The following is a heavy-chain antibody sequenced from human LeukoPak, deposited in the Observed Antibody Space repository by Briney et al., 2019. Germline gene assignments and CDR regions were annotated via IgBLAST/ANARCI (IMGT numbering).Heavy chain of an antibody. J-gene: IGHJ5*02. CDR1: GYTFTSYA. V-gene: IGHV1-2*04. CDR2: INPNSGGT. CDR3: ARGWELVP. Sequence: ASVKVSCKASGYTFTSYAIHWVRQAPGQGLEWMGWINPNSGGTNYAQKFQGWVTMTRDTSISTAYMELSRLRSDDTAVYYCARGWELVPWGQGTLVTVSS. D-gene: IGHD1-26*01.